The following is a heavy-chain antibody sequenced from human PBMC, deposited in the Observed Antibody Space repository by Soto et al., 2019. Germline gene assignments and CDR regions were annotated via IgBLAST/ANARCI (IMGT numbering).Heavy chain of an antibody. J-gene: IGHJ3*02. V-gene: IGHV4-4*02. CDR1: SGSISSSNW. D-gene: IGHD4-17*01. CDR2: IYHSGST. CDR3: ARTNDYGDYEDAFDI. Sequence: QVQLQESGPGLVKPSGTLSLTCAVSSGSISSSNWWSWVRQPPGKGLEWIGEIYHSGSTNYNPSLKSRVTRPVDKSKNHFSLMLSSVTAADTAVYYCARTNDYGDYEDAFDIWGQGTMVTVSS.